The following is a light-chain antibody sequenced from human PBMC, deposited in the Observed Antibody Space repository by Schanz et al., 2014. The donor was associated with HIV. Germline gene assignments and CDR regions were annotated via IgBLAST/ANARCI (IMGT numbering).Light chain of an antibody. Sequence: QSVLTQPPSVSAAPGQKVTISCSGSSSNIGNNYVSWFQQFPGTTPKLLIYANHERPSEIPDRFSASRTGTSATLAITGLQTGDEADYYCGTWDSNLNDWLFGGGTKLTVL. CDR3: GTWDSNLNDWL. J-gene: IGLJ3*02. CDR1: SSNIGNNY. V-gene: IGLV1-51*01. CDR2: ANH.